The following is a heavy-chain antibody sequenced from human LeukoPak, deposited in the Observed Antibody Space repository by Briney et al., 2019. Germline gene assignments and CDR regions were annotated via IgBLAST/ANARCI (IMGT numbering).Heavy chain of an antibody. V-gene: IGHV6-1*01. CDR2: TYYKSKWYN. D-gene: IGHD4-17*01. CDR1: GDSVSSNSAA. Sequence: SQTLSLTCAISGDSVSSNSAAWNWIRQSPSRGLEWRGRTYYKSKWYNDYAVSVKSRIIINTDTSENQFSLQLNSVTPEDTAVYDCAKEIWPTVTTPGWTYFDYWGQGALVTVSS. CDR3: AKEIWPTVTTPGWTYFDY. J-gene: IGHJ4*02.